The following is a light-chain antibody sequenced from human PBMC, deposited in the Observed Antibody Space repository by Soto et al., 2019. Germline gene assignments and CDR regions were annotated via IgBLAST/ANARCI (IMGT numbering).Light chain of an antibody. V-gene: IGLV2-11*01. J-gene: IGLJ1*01. CDR1: SSDVGGYNY. CDR2: DVS. Sequence: QSVLTQPRSVSGSPGQSVTISCTGTSSDVGGYNYVSWYQQHPGKAPKLMIYDVSKRPSGVPDRFSGSKSGNTASLTISGLQAEDEADYYCCSYAGRYTFAVFGTGTKLTVL. CDR3: CSYAGRYTFAV.